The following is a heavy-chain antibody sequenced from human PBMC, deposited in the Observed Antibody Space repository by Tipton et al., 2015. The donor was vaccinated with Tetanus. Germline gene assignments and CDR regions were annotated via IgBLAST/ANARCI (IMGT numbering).Heavy chain of an antibody. V-gene: IGHV1-69*01. Sequence: QLVQSGAEVKKPGSSVRVSCKTSGGTFSSYAISWVRQARGQGLEWMGGIFPLYGTANYAPDFQGRVTLTADESTGTAYMEMSSLRSEDTAVYYCARANNEFPKKGPFDSWGQGSLVIVSS. CDR2: IFPLYGTA. D-gene: IGHD1-1*01. CDR1: GGTFSSYA. J-gene: IGHJ4*02. CDR3: ARANNEFPKKGPFDS.